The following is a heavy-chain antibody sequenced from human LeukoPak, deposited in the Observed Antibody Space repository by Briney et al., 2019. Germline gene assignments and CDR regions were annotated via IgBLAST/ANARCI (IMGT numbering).Heavy chain of an antibody. CDR3: AREKVGVRPGY. CDR2: ISTSGSTI. D-gene: IGHD2-8*01. CDR1: GFTFSSYE. J-gene: IGHJ4*02. Sequence: GGSLRLSCAASGFTFSSYEMNWVRQAPGKGLEWVSYISTSGSTIYYADSVKGRFTMSRDNAKNSLYLQMNSLRAEDTAVYYCAREKVGVRPGYWGQGTLVTVSS. V-gene: IGHV3-48*03.